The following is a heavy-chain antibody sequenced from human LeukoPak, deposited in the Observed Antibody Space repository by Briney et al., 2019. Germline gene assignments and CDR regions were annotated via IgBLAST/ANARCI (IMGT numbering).Heavy chain of an antibody. CDR3: AKDVGKWESLHFFDY. CDR2: ISGSGAST. CDR1: GFTFSTNA. Sequence: GGSLRLSCLTSGFTFSTNAMSWVRQAPGKGLEWIAGISGSGASTYYADSVTGRFTISRDNSRNTLYLQMNSLRGDDTAVYYCAKDVGKWESLHFFDYWGQGTLVTVSS. J-gene: IGHJ4*02. D-gene: IGHD1-26*01. V-gene: IGHV3-23*01.